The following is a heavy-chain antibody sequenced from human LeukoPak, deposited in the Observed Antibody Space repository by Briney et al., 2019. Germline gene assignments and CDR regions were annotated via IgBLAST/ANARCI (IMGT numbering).Heavy chain of an antibody. CDR2: ISSSSSYI. V-gene: IGHV3-21*01. D-gene: IGHD6-13*01. J-gene: IGHJ4*02. CDR1: GFTLSSYC. Sequence: GGSLCLSWAAYGFTLSSYCMNWVRQPPGKGLGWVSSISSSSSYIYYADAVKGRFTISRDNAKNSLYLQMNSLRAEDTAVYYCARDAMIAAAGTPYFDYWGQGTLVTVSS. CDR3: ARDAMIAAAGTPYFDY.